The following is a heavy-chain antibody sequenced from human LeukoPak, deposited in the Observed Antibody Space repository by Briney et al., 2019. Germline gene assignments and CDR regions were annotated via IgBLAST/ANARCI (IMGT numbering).Heavy chain of an antibody. V-gene: IGHV4-59*01. Sequence: PSETLSLTCTVSGGSISSYYWSWIRQPPGKGLEWIGYIYYSGSTNYNPSLKSRVTISVDTSKNQFSLKLSSVTAVDTAVYYCARDGGYCSGGSCQPFDYWGQGTLVTVSS. CDR2: IYYSGST. CDR3: ARDGGYCSGGSCQPFDY. J-gene: IGHJ4*02. CDR1: GGSISSYY. D-gene: IGHD2-15*01.